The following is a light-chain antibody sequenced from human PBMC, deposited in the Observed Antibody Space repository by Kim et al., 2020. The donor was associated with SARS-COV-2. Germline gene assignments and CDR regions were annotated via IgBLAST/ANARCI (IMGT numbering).Light chain of an antibody. V-gene: IGLV3-19*01. Sequence: VALGKTVRITCQGDSLRSYYASWYQQKPGQAPVLVIYGKNNRPSGIPDRFSGSSSGNTASLTITGAQAEDEADYYCNSRDSSGLYVFGTGTKVTVL. CDR1: SLRSYY. J-gene: IGLJ1*01. CDR2: GKN. CDR3: NSRDSSGLYV.